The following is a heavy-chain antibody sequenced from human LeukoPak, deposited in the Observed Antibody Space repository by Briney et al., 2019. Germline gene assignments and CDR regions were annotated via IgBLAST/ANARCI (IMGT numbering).Heavy chain of an antibody. V-gene: IGHV3-7*01. J-gene: IGHJ5*02. CDR1: GFTFSSYW. D-gene: IGHD3-22*01. CDR3: ANGGTYSSGP. Sequence: GGSLRLSCAASGFTFSSYWMSWVRQAPGKGLEWVATIKPDGSAQYYVDSVKGRFTISRDNAKNSLFLQISSLRAEDTAVYYCANGGTYSSGPWGQGTLVTVSS. CDR2: IKPDGSAQ.